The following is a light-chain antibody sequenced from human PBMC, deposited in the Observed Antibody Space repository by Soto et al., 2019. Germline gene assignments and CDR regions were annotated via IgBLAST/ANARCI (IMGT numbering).Light chain of an antibody. CDR3: AAWDDSLNGYV. CDR1: NSNIGNNG. CDR2: YDN. J-gene: IGLJ1*01. V-gene: IGLV1-36*01. Sequence: QSVLTQPPSVSEAPRQRVTISCSGSNSNIGNNGVNWYQQLPGKAPKLLMYYDNLLPSGVSDRFSGSRSGTSASLAISGLQSEDEADYYCAAWDDSLNGYVFRAGTKLTVL.